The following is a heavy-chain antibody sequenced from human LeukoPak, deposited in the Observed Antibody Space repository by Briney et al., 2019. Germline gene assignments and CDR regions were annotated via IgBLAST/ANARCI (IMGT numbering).Heavy chain of an antibody. D-gene: IGHD3-16*01. Sequence: HPGGSLRLSCAASGFTFRSYAMHWVRQAPGKGLEWVAVISYDGSNKCYADSVKGRFTISRDNSKNTLYLQMNSLRAEDTAVHYCARENFGNYYFDYWGQGTLVTVSS. CDR2: ISYDGSNK. CDR3: ARENFGNYYFDY. V-gene: IGHV3-30-3*01. J-gene: IGHJ4*02. CDR1: GFTFRSYA.